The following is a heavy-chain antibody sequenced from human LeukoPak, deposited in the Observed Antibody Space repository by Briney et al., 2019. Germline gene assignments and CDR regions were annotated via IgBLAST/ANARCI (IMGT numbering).Heavy chain of an antibody. CDR3: ARGRSSMALDY. CDR1: GASISSNNW. J-gene: IGHJ4*02. V-gene: IGHV4-4*02. Sequence: SETLSLTCAVSGASISSNNWWWSWVRQPPGRGLEWIGEIYHSGSTNYNPSLKSRVTMSVDKSKNQLSLKLSSVTAADTAVYYCARGRSSMALDYWGQGTLVTVSS. CDR2: IYHSGST. D-gene: IGHD6-19*01.